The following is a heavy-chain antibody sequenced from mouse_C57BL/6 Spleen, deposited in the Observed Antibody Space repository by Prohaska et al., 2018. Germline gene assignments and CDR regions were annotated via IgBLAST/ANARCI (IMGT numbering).Heavy chain of an antibody. Sequence: QVQLQQPGAELVMPGASVKLSCKASGYTFTSYWMHWVKQRPGQALEWIGEIDPSDSYTNYNQKFKGKATLTVDKSSSTAYMQLSSLTSEDSAVYYCARITTVVATDYWGQGTTLTVSS. V-gene: IGHV1-69*01. CDR2: IDPSDSYT. CDR1: GYTFTSYW. D-gene: IGHD1-1*01. CDR3: ARITTVVATDY. J-gene: IGHJ2*01.